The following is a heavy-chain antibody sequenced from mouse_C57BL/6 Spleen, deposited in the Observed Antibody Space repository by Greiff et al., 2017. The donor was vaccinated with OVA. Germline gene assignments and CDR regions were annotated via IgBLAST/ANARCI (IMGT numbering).Heavy chain of an antibody. V-gene: IGHV5-6*01. Sequence: EVQRVESGGDLVKPGGSLKLSCAASGFTFSSYGMSWVRQTPDKRLEWVATISSGGSYTYYPDSVKGRFTISRDNAKNTLYLQMSSLKSEDTAMYYCARHEALYFDYWGQGTTLTVSS. CDR3: ARHEALYFDY. CDR1: GFTFSSYG. CDR2: ISSGGSYT. J-gene: IGHJ2*01.